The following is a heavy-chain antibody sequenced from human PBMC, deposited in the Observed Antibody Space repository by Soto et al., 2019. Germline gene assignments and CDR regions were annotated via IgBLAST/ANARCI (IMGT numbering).Heavy chain of an antibody. CDR3: ARLSPPGIVGAISNGFDP. CDR2: IYYSGST. V-gene: IGHV4-39*01. CDR1: GGSISSSSYY. D-gene: IGHD1-26*01. Sequence: SETLSLTCTVSGGSISSSSYYWGWIRQPPGKGLEWIGTIYYSGSTYYNPSLKSRVTISVDTSKNQFSLKLSSVTAADTAVYYCARLSPPGIVGAISNGFDPWGQGTLVTVSS. J-gene: IGHJ5*02.